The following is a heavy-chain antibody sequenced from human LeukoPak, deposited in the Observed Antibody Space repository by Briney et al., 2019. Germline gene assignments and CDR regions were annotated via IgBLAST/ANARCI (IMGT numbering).Heavy chain of an antibody. J-gene: IGHJ6*03. D-gene: IGHD6-13*01. CDR2: ISSSSSYI. CDR1: GFTFSSYS. V-gene: IGHV3-21*01. Sequence: PGGSLRLSCAASGFTFSSYSMNWVRQAPGKGLEWVSSISSSSSYIYYADSVKGRCTIPRDNAKNSLYLQMNSLRAEDTAVYYCARDPGAAAGSFIPYYYYYMDVWGKGTTVTVSS. CDR3: ARDPGAAAGSFIPYYYYYMDV.